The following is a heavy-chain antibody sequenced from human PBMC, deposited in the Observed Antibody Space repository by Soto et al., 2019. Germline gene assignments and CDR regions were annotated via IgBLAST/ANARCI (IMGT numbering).Heavy chain of an antibody. J-gene: IGHJ5*02. CDR1: GVTLTGYA. CDR2: VSHDGTER. Sequence: GGSLRLSCLASGVTLTGYAMHWVRHAPGKGLEWVASVSHDGTERYAASVRGRFTISRGISKSTVFLQMGSLSGEDTAVYYCTRVGVGYSLGSGFTPWGQGTLVTVSS. D-gene: IGHD5-18*01. CDR3: TRVGVGYSLGSGFTP. V-gene: IGHV3-30-3*01.